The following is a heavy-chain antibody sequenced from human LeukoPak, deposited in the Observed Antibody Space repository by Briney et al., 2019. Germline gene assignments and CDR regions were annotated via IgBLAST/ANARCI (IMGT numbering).Heavy chain of an antibody. CDR1: GGTFSSYA. D-gene: IGHD6-19*01. Sequence: SGKVSCKASGGTFSSYAISWVRQAPGQGLEWMGRIIPILGIANYAQKFQGRVTITADKSTSTAYMELSSLRSEDTAVYYCARDTGYSSGWTSPWDYYYGMDVWGQGTAVTASS. CDR3: ARDTGYSSGWTSPWDYYYGMDV. V-gene: IGHV1-69*04. CDR2: IIPILGIA. J-gene: IGHJ6*02.